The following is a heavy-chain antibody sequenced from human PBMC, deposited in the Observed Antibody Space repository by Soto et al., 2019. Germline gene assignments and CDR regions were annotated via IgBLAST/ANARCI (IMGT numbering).Heavy chain of an antibody. J-gene: IGHJ4*02. V-gene: IGHV4-34*01. D-gene: IGHD3-22*01. CDR1: GGSFSGYY. CDR3: AGLYPYESNGYHLDY. CDR2: INHSGST. Sequence: SETLSLTCAVYGGSFSGYYWSWIRQPPGKGLEWVGGINHSGSTNYNPSLKSRVTISVDTSKNQFSLKLSSVTAADTAVFYCAGLYPYESNGYHLDYWGQGTLVTVSS.